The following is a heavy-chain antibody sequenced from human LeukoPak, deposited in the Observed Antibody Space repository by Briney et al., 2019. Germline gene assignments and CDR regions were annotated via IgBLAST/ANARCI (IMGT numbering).Heavy chain of an antibody. Sequence: PSETLSLTCGVSGYSISSGYHWGWIRPPTGKGLEWIGSMSHSGSTYYNPSLKSRVTISVDTSKNQFSLKLSSVTAADTAVYYCARHHLYDSSGDCRYYFDYWGQGTLVTVSS. CDR3: ARHHLYDSSGDCRYYFDY. J-gene: IGHJ4*02. CDR2: MSHSGST. D-gene: IGHD3-22*01. V-gene: IGHV4-38-2*01. CDR1: GYSISSGYH.